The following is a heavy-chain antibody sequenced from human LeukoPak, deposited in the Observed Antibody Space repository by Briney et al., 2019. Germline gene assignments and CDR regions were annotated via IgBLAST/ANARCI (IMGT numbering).Heavy chain of an antibody. CDR2: IYWDDEK. J-gene: IGHJ4*02. D-gene: IGHD3-22*01. CDR3: AHDLGYDSSGYRRAFDH. Sequence: SGPTLVKPTQTLTLTCSFSGFSLSTSGVGVAWIRQPPGKALEWLALIYWDDEKRYSPSLKSRLTITKDTSKNQVVLTVTNMDPVDTATYLCAHDLGYDSSGYRRAFDHWGQGTLVTVSS. CDR1: GFSLSTSGVG. V-gene: IGHV2-5*02.